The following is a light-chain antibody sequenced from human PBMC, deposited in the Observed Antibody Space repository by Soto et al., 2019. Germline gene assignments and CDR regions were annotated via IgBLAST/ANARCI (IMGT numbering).Light chain of an antibody. CDR2: RSN. CDR1: SSNIGRNT. CDR3: AAWDDSLNGVI. J-gene: IGLJ2*01. V-gene: IGLV1-44*01. Sequence: QSVLTQPPSASGTPGQRVTISCSGSSSNIGRNTVDWYQQLPGTAPKLLIYRSNQRPSGVPDRFSGSKSGTSASLAISGLLSEDEADYYCAAWDDSLNGVIFGGGTKLTVL.